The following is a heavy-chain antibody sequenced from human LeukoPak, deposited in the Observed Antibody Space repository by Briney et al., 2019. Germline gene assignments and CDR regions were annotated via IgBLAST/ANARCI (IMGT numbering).Heavy chain of an antibody. CDR1: GYSCTSYW. CDR3: ARQGFLKWSIWEANYYCGMDV. CDR2: IYPGDSDT. D-gene: IGHD3-3*01. Sequence: GESLKISCKGSGYSCTSYWIGWVRQMPGKGLEWMGIIYPGDSDTRYSPSFQGQVTISADKSISTAYLQWSSLKASDTAMYYCARQGFLKWSIWEANYYCGMDVWGQGTTLTVSS. V-gene: IGHV5-51*01. J-gene: IGHJ6*02.